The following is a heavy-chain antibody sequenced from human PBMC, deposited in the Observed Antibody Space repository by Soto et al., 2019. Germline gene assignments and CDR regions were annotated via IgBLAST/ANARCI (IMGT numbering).Heavy chain of an antibody. Sequence: EVQLVQSGAEVKKPGATVKISCKVSGYTLIDYFVHWVQQAPGKGLEWMGLVDPEDGETIYAEKFQGRVTMTTDISTSTAYMELRGLISDDTGVYYCARGRTVSSIGPLLVWGQGTLVSVSS. CDR3: ARGRTVSSIGPLLV. D-gene: IGHD1-1*01. J-gene: IGHJ1*01. V-gene: IGHV1-69-2*01. CDR1: GYTLIDYF. CDR2: VDPEDGET.